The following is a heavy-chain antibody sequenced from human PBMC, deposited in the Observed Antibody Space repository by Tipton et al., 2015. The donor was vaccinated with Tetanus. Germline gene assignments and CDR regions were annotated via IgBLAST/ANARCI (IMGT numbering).Heavy chain of an antibody. Sequence: SLRLSCAVSGFSFSNYVMNWVRQAPGKGPEWLSSISSRNTYIYYADSVKGRFTISRDNVQSSLFLQMTSLRAEDTAVYYCTSGNTLDYWGLGTLVTVSS. V-gene: IGHV3-21*01. CDR3: TSGNTLDY. J-gene: IGHJ4*02. CDR2: ISSRNTYI. D-gene: IGHD1-14*01. CDR1: GFSFSNYV.